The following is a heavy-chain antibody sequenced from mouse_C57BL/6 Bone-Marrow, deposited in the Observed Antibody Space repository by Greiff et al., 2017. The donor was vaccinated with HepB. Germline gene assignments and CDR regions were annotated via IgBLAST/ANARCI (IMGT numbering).Heavy chain of an antibody. CDR2: ISNGGGST. Sequence: DVMLVESGGGLVQPGGSLKLSCAASGFTFSDYYMYWVRQTPEKRLEWVAYISNGGGSTYYPDTVKGRFTISRDNAKNTLYLQMSRLKSEDTAMYYCARPLIYYYGSSSYWYFDVWGTGTTVTVSS. D-gene: IGHD1-1*01. CDR1: GFTFSDYY. CDR3: ARPLIYYYGSSSYWYFDV. J-gene: IGHJ1*03. V-gene: IGHV5-12*01.